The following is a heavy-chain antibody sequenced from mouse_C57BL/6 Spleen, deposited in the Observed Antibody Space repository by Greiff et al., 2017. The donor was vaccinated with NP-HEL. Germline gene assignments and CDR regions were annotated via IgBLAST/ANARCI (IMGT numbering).Heavy chain of an antibody. CDR2: INYDGSST. CDR1: GFTFSDYY. Sequence: EVKLVESEGGLVQPGSSMKLSCTASGFTFSDYYMAWVRQVPEKGLEWVANINYDGSSTYYLDSLKSRFIISRDNAKNILYLQMSSLKSEDTATYYCARDGGGSSYYWYFDVWGTGTTVTVSS. CDR3: ARDGGGSSYYWYFDV. J-gene: IGHJ1*03. D-gene: IGHD1-1*01. V-gene: IGHV5-16*01.